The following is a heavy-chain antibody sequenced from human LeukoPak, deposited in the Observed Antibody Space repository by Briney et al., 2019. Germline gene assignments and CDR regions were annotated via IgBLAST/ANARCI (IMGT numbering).Heavy chain of an antibody. Sequence: ASVKVSCKASGYTFTSYGISWVRQAPGQGREWMGWISAYNGNTNYAQKLQGRVTMTTDTSTSTAYMELRSLRSDDTAVYYCARDRYCSSTSCYSSWFDPWGQGTLVTVSS. D-gene: IGHD2-2*01. CDR1: GYTFTSYG. V-gene: IGHV1-18*01. J-gene: IGHJ5*02. CDR2: ISAYNGNT. CDR3: ARDRYCSSTSCYSSWFDP.